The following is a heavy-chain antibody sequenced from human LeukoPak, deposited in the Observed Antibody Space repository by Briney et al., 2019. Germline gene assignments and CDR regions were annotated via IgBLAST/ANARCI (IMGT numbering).Heavy chain of an antibody. CDR1: GFTFSSYA. CDR3: AKDPRGVGARGN. D-gene: IGHD1-26*01. V-gene: IGHV3-23*01. CDR2: ISGSGVGT. J-gene: IGHJ3*01. Sequence: GGSLRLSCAASGFTFSSYAMSWVRQAPGKGLEWVSSISGSGVGTYYADSVKGRFTISRDNSKNTLYLQMNSLRAEDTAVYYCAKDPRGVGARGNWGQGTMVTVSS.